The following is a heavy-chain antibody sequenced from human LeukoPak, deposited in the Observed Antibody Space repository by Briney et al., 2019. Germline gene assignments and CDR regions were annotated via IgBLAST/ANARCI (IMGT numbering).Heavy chain of an antibody. D-gene: IGHD2-2*02. CDR3: AREYCSSTTCYTALDV. Sequence: PGGSLRLSCAASGFTFSSYAMSWVRQAPGKGLEWVSAISGSGGSTYYADSVKGRFTISRDNSKNTLYLQMNSLRAEDTAVYYCAREYCSSTTCYTALDVWGKGTTVTVSS. J-gene: IGHJ6*04. CDR2: ISGSGGST. CDR1: GFTFSSYA. V-gene: IGHV3-23*01.